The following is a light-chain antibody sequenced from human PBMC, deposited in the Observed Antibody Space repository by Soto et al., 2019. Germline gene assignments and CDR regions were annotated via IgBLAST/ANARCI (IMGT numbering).Light chain of an antibody. V-gene: IGLV1-44*01. CDR3: AARDDRLYV. J-gene: IGLJ1*01. Sequence: QSVLTQPPSASGAPGQTVTISCSGSSSNIGSHTVNWYQHLPGTAPKLLIYSNTQRPLGVPVRFSGSKSGTSASLAISGLQSEDEAEYYCAARDDRLYVFGTGTKVTVL. CDR2: SNT. CDR1: SSNIGSHT.